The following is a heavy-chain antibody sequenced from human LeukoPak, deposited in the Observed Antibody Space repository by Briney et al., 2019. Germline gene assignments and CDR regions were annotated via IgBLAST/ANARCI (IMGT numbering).Heavy chain of an antibody. CDR2: ISGYNGHT. J-gene: IGHJ4*02. D-gene: IGHD3-22*01. Sequence: ASVKVSCKASGYTFTNYGISWVRQAPGQGLEWVGWISGYNGHTNYAQKLQGRVTMTTDTSTSTAYMELRSLRSDDTAVYYCARDIHNPSYYYDNSGYFGPPIDWGQGTLVTVSS. CDR3: ARDIHNPSYYYDNSGYFGPPID. CDR1: GYTFTNYG. V-gene: IGHV1-18*01.